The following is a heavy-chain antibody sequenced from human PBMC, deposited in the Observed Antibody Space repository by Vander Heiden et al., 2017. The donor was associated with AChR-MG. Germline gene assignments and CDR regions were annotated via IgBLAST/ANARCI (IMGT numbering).Heavy chain of an antibody. J-gene: IGHJ4*02. Sequence: QVQLQQWGAGLLQPSETLSLTCAVYGGSFSGYYWSWIRQAAGKGVEWSGEIKHRGSTNYIPSLKSRVTISVDTSKNQLALKLSSVNAADTAVYYCARRRAPIMITCGGVQRPFFDYWGQGTLVTVSS. CDR2: IKHRGST. CDR1: GGSFSGYY. V-gene: IGHV4-34*01. D-gene: IGHD3-16*01. CDR3: ARRRAPIMITCGGVQRPFFDY.